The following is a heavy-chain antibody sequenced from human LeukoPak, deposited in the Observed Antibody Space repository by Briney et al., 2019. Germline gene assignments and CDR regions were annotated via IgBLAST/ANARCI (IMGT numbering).Heavy chain of an antibody. D-gene: IGHD2-2*01. Sequence: GSSVKVSCKASGGTSSSYTISWVRQAPGQGLEWMGRIIPILGIANYAQKFQGRVTITADKSTSTAYMELSSLRSEDTAVYYCARVEYCSSTSCRYYYYYGMDVWGQGTTVTVSS. J-gene: IGHJ6*02. CDR3: ARVEYCSSTSCRYYYYYGMDV. CDR1: GGTSSSYT. CDR2: IIPILGIA. V-gene: IGHV1-69*02.